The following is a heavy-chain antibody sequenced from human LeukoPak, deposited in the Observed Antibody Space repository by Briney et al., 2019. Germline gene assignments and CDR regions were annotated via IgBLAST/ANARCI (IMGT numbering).Heavy chain of an antibody. V-gene: IGHV1-8*01. D-gene: IGHD2-8*02. CDR3: ARAAGGYKTYYFDY. J-gene: IGHJ4*02. CDR1: GYTFTSYD. Sequence: ASVKVSCKASGYTFTSYDINWVRQATGQGLELMGWMNPNSGNTGYAQKFQGRVTMTRNTSISTAYMELRSLRSEDTAVYYCARAAGGYKTYYFDYWGQGTLVTVSS. CDR2: MNPNSGNT.